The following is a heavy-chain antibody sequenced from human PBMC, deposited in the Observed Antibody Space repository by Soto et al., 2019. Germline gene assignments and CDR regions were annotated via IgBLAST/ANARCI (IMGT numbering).Heavy chain of an antibody. CDR3: AREAYCSGGSCYSCIYYYGMDV. Sequence: QVQLVESGGGVVQPGRSLRLSCAASGFTFSSYGMHWVRQAPGKGLEWVAVIWYDGSNKYYADSVKGRFTISRDNSKNTLYLQMNSLRAEDTAVYYCAREAYCSGGSCYSCIYYYGMDVWGQGTTVTVSS. CDR2: IWYDGSNK. J-gene: IGHJ6*02. CDR1: GFTFSSYG. V-gene: IGHV3-33*01. D-gene: IGHD2-15*01.